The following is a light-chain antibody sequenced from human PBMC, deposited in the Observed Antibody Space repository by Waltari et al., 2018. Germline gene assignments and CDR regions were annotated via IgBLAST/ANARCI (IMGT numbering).Light chain of an antibody. V-gene: IGKV1-9*01. J-gene: IGKJ5*01. CDR2: AAS. CDR3: QQLNSYLIT. CDR1: QGISSY. Sequence: DIQLTQSPSFLSASVRDRVTITSRASQGISSYLAWYQQKPGKAPKLLIYAASTLQSGVPSRFSGSGSGTEFTLTISSLQPEDFATYYCQQLNSYLITFGQGTRLEIK.